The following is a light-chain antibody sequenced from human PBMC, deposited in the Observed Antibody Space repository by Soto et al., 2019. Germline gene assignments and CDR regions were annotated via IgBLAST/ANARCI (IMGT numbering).Light chain of an antibody. CDR3: SSYTSSSTL. CDR1: SSDVGSYNY. CDR2: EVS. J-gene: IGLJ1*01. Sequence: HSPLTQPASLSGSPGESITISCTGTSSDVGSYNYVSWYQQHPGKAPKLMIYEVSDRPSGISSRFSGSKSGNTASLTISGLQTEDEADYYCSSYTSSSTLFGTGTKVTVL. V-gene: IGLV2-14*01.